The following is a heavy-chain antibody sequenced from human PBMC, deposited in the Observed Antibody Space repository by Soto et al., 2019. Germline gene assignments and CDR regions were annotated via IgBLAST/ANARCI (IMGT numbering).Heavy chain of an antibody. CDR1: GYSISFYG. Sequence: ASVKVSCKASGYSISFYGINWVRRAPGQILEWIAWITPSDGNRNFAQKFEDRVTMTTATSTNTVFLELRSLKSDDTAIYYCARDTLRGYHRSGFYSCGQGTMVTVSS. CDR3: ARDTLRGYHRSGFYS. V-gene: IGHV1-18*01. CDR2: ITPSDGNR. D-gene: IGHD3-10*01. J-gene: IGHJ4*02.